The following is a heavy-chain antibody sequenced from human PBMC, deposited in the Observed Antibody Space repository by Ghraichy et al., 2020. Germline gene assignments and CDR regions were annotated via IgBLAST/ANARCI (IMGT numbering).Heavy chain of an antibody. J-gene: IGHJ4*02. Sequence: SETLSLTCTVSGASISGYSWSWTRQTPEKGLEWIGYIYHTGATKYNPSLRGRVTISQDTSKNQFSLRLKSVTAADTAVYYCASDPDHRDGDSLLGVGDFWGQGIRVTVAS. D-gene: IGHD4-17*01. CDR3: ASDPDHRDGDSLLGVGDF. CDR1: GASISGYS. CDR2: IYHTGAT. V-gene: IGHV4-59*01.